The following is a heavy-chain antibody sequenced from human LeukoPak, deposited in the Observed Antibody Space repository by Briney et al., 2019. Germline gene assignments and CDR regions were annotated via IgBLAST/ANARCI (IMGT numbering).Heavy chain of an antibody. D-gene: IGHD2-2*01. V-gene: IGHV3-48*03. Sequence: GGSLTLSCAASGFTFNSYEMNWVRQAPGKGLEWVSYISSSGSTIYYADPVKGRFTISRDNAKNSLYLQMTSLRAEDTAVYYCARELAGVVVVPAAMNLGYWGQGTLVTVSS. CDR1: GFTFNSYE. CDR3: ARELAGVVVVPAAMNLGY. CDR2: ISSSGSTI. J-gene: IGHJ4*02.